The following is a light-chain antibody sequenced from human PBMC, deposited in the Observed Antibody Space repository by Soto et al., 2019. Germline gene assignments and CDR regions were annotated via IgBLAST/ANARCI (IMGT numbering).Light chain of an antibody. CDR3: QSYDASESGTGVI. CDR1: SSNIGADYD. J-gene: IGLJ2*01. Sequence: QSVLTQPPSVSGAPGQRVTISCTGSSSNIGADYDVHWYQQLPGAAPKLLIYGNINRPSGVPDRFSGSKSGTPASLAITGLLAEDEGEYDCQSYDASESGTGVIFGGGTKVTVL. V-gene: IGLV1-40*01. CDR2: GNI.